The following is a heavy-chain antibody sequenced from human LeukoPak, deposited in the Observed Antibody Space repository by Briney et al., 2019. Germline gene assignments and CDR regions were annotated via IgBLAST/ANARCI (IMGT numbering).Heavy chain of an antibody. CDR1: GDSVTSSTYY. CDR3: ASQGDSNGYSTLDY. J-gene: IGHJ4*02. V-gene: IGHV4-39*01. Sequence: SETLSLTCTVSGDSVTSSTYYWGWIRQPPGKGLEWVWTIYHGESTYYNPSLKSRVTISADTSKNQFSLRLTSVTAADTAVYYCASQGDSNGYSTLDYWGPGTLVTVSS. D-gene: IGHD3-22*01. CDR2: IYHGEST.